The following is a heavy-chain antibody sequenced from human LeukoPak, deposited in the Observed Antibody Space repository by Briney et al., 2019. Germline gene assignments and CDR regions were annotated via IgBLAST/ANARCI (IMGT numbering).Heavy chain of an antibody. CDR2: ISGSGGST. CDR1: GFTFSSYA. V-gene: IGHV3-23*01. D-gene: IGHD3-22*01. Sequence: GGSLRLSCAASGFTFSSYAMHWVRQAPGKGLECVSAISGSGGSTYYADSVKGRFTISRDNSKNTLYLQMNSLRAEDTAVYYCVRKGYDSSGYGGHYFDYWGQGTLVTVSS. J-gene: IGHJ4*02. CDR3: VRKGYDSSGYGGHYFDY.